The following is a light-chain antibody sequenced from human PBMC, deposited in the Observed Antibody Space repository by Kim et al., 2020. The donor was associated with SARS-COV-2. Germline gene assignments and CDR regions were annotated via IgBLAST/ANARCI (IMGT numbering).Light chain of an antibody. J-gene: IGKJ2*01. Sequence: EIVLTQSPATLSLSPGERATLSCRASQSVSSYLAWYQQKPGQAPRLLIYDASNRATGIPARFSGSGSGTDFTLTISSLEPEDFAVYYWQQRSNWPPFTFGQGNKLEI. CDR3: QQRSNWPPFT. CDR2: DAS. CDR1: QSVSSY. V-gene: IGKV3-11*01.